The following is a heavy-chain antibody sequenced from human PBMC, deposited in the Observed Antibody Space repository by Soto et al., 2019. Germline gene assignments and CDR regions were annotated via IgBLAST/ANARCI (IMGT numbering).Heavy chain of an antibody. J-gene: IGHJ5*02. Sequence: GASVKVSCKASGYSFTSYGIHWVRQAPGQRLEWMGWINAANGDTIYSPTFQGRVTITRDTSASTAYMELSSLRFEDTAVYYCVRRHVSATGIDCFDPWGQGTLVTVSS. CDR1: GYSFTSYG. CDR3: VRRHVSATGIDCFDP. CDR2: INAANGDT. D-gene: IGHD6-13*01. V-gene: IGHV1-3*01.